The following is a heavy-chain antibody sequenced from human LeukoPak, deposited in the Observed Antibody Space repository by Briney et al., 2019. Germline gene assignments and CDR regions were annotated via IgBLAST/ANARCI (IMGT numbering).Heavy chain of an antibody. J-gene: IGHJ3*01. CDR3: ARLSPAVHLGSFDL. CDR1: GVSISPYH. D-gene: IGHD2-2*03. CDR2: IHTSGGN. V-gene: IGHV4-4*09. Sequence: SETLSLTCAVSGVSISPYHWAWLRQPPGKGLEWFGYIHTSGGNTQYPSLKSRVTISVYKSKNPFSLRLSAVTAAETAVYYCARLSPAVHLGSFDLWGQGTMVTVSS.